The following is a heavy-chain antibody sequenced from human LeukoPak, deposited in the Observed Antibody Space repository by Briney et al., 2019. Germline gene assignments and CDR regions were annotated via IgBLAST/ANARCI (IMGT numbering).Heavy chain of an antibody. Sequence: ASVKVSCKASGYTFASYDITWVRQAPGQGLAWMGWMNPNSGNTGYARKFQGRVSMTRDTSITTAYMELSSLRSEDTAVYYCARAIRNELLSEFWGQGSLITVSS. V-gene: IGHV1-8*01. D-gene: IGHD2/OR15-2a*01. CDR1: GYTFASYD. J-gene: IGHJ4*02. CDR2: MNPNSGNT. CDR3: ARAIRNELLSEF.